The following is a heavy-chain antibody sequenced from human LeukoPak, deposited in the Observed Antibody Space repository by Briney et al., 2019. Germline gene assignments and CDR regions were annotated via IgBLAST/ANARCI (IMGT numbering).Heavy chain of an antibody. V-gene: IGHV3-30*18. CDR2: ISYDGSNK. J-gene: IGHJ4*02. Sequence: GGSLRLSCAASGFTFSSYGMHWVRQAPGKGLEWVAVISYDGSNKYYADSVKGRFTISRDNSKNTLYLQMNSLRAEDTAVYYCAKGLIGYCSGGSCYSPDYWGQGTLVTVSS. CDR1: GFTFSSYG. D-gene: IGHD2-15*01. CDR3: AKGLIGYCSGGSCYSPDY.